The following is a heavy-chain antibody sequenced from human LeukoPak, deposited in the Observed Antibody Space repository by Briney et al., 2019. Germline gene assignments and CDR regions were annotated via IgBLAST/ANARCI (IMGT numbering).Heavy chain of an antibody. CDR1: GNSIGTYY. V-gene: IGHV4-4*07. Sequence: SETLSLTCTVSGNSIGTYYWNWIRQPAGKGLEWIGRISTSGTTDYNPSLKSRVTMSVDTSNSHFSLKLSSVTAADTAVYYCAGGGGDSASAFDIWGQGTMVTVSS. D-gene: IGHD2-21*02. CDR3: AGGGGDSASAFDI. CDR2: ISTSGTT. J-gene: IGHJ3*02.